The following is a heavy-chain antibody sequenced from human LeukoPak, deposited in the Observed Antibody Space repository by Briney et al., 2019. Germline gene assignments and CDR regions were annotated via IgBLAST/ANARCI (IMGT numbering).Heavy chain of an antibody. CDR1: GYTFTSYY. CDR2: INPSGGST. V-gene: IGHV1-46*01. D-gene: IGHD6-19*01. CDR3: ARDRSGSSGWNCFDY. Sequence: ATVKVSCKASGYTFTSYYMHWVRQAPGQGLEWMGIINPSGGSTSYAQKFQGRVTMTRDTSTSTVYMELSSLRSEDTAVYYCARDRSGSSGWNCFDYWGQGTLVTVSS. J-gene: IGHJ4*02.